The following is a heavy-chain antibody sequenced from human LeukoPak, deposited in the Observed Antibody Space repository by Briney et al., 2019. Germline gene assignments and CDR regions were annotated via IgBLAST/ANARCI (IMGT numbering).Heavy chain of an antibody. CDR2: INHSGST. V-gene: IGHV4-34*01. D-gene: IGHD6-13*01. Sequence: SETLSLTCAVYGGSFSGYYWSWIRQPPGKGLEWIGEINHSGSTNYNPSLKSRVTISVDTSKNQFSLKLSSVTAADTAVYYCARVWQQLVAATSRFDPWGQGTLVTVSS. J-gene: IGHJ5*02. CDR3: ARVWQQLVAATSRFDP. CDR1: GGSFSGYY.